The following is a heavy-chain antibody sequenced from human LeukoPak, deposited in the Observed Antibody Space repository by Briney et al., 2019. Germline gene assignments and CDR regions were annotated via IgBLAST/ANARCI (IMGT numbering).Heavy chain of an antibody. CDR2: ISSSSSYI. V-gene: IGHV3-21*01. J-gene: IGHJ5*02. Sequence: KPGGSLRLSCAASGFTFSSYSMNWVRQAPGKGLEWVSSISSSSSYIYYADSVKGRFTISRDNAKNSLYLQMNSLRAEDTAVYYCARSGWRYCSSTSCYSWFDPWGQGTLSPSPQ. CDR3: ARSGWRYCSSTSCYSWFDP. D-gene: IGHD2-2*02. CDR1: GFTFSSYS.